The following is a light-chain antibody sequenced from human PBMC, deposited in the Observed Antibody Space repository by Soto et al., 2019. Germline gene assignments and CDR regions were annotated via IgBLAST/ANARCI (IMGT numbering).Light chain of an antibody. CDR2: GAS. J-gene: IGKJ1*01. V-gene: IGKV3-15*01. CDR3: QQYNNWPRT. Sequence: ILMTQSPATVSVSPGERATLSCRASQSVGYHLAWYQQKPGQAPRLLIYGASTRATGIPARFSGSGSGTEFTLTISSLQSEDFAVYYCQQYNNWPRTFGQGTKVDIK. CDR1: QSVGYH.